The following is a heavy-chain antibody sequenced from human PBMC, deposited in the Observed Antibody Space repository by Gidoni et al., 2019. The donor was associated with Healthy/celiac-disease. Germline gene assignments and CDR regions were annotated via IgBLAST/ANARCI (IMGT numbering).Heavy chain of an antibody. D-gene: IGHD2-21*02. J-gene: IGHJ3*02. Sequence: QVQLVESGGGVVQPGRSLRLSCAASGFTFRSYGMHWVRQAPGKGLEWVAVISYDGSNKYYADSVKGRFTISRDNSKNTLYLQMNSLRAEDTAVYYCAKVIVVVTAMGDDAFDIWGQGTMVTVSS. CDR1: GFTFRSYG. CDR2: ISYDGSNK. V-gene: IGHV3-30*18. CDR3: AKVIVVVTAMGDDAFDI.